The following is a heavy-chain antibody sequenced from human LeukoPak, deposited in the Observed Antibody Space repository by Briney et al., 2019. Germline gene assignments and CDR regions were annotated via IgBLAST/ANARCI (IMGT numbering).Heavy chain of an antibody. V-gene: IGHV3-30*18. CDR3: ANQRRDSSSSSFRYHFDS. D-gene: IGHD6-6*01. CDR1: GFTFSSYG. CDR2: ISYDGSNK. Sequence: GGSLRLSCAASGFTFSSYGMHWVRQAPGKGLEWVAVISYDGSNKYYADSVKGRFTISRDNSKNTLYLQMNSLRAEDTAVYYCANQRRDSSSSSFRYHFDSWGQGSLVTVSS. J-gene: IGHJ4*02.